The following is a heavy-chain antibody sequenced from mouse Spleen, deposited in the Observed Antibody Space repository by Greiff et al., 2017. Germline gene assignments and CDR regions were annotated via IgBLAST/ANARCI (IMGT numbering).Heavy chain of an antibody. J-gene: IGHJ3*01. CDR1: GFTFTDYY. V-gene: IGHV7-3*02. CDR3: ARDQGFAWFAY. CDR2: IRNKANGYTT. Sequence: EVHLVESGGGLVQPGGSLRLSCATSGFTFTDYYMSWVRQPPGKALEWLGFIRNKANGYTTEYSASVKGRFTISRDNSQSILYLQMNTLRAEDSATYYCARDQGFAWFAYWGQGTLVTVSA.